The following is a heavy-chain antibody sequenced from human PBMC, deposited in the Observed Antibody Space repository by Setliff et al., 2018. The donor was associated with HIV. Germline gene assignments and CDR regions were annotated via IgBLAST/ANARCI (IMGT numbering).Heavy chain of an antibody. V-gene: IGHV1-2*02. CDR2: INPNSGGT. CDR3: VTSPGSFLAQDATEAGDA. CDR1: GYTFTGNY. D-gene: IGHD6-13*01. J-gene: IGHJ5*02. Sequence: ASVKVSCKASGYTFTGNYIHWVRQAPGQGLEWMGWINPNSGGTNYEQKFQGRVTMTRDTSISTAYMELSRLRSDDTALYYCVTSPGSFLAQDATEAGDAWGQGSLVTVSS.